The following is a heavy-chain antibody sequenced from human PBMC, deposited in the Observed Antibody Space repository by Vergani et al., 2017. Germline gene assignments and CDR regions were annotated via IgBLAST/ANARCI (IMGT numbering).Heavy chain of an antibody. V-gene: IGHV3-7*04. D-gene: IGHD1-26*01. CDR3: ARGYYRDY. CDR1: GFTFSSYW. Sequence: EVQLVESGGGLVQPGGSLRLSCAASGFTFSSYWMSWVRQAPGKGLEWMANIKQDGSEKDYVDSVKGRFTISRDKAKNSLYLQMNSRRADDTAVYYCARGYYRDYWGQGTLVTVSS. J-gene: IGHJ4*02. CDR2: IKQDGSEK.